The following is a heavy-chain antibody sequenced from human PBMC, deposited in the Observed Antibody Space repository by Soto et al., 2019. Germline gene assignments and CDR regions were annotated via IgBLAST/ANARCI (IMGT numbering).Heavy chain of an antibody. D-gene: IGHD3-3*01. CDR3: ASSVTVFEVVPFY. CDR2: IYKNGST. CDR1: GASIRSGGYF. J-gene: IGHJ4*02. Sequence: QVQLQESGPGLVKPSQTLSLTCSVSGASIRSGGYFWTWIRQHAGRELEWIGYIYKNGSTSYNPSLKSRITMSVDTSKNEFSLKLSSVTAADTAVYYCASSVTVFEVVPFYWGQGTLVTVSS. V-gene: IGHV4-31*03.